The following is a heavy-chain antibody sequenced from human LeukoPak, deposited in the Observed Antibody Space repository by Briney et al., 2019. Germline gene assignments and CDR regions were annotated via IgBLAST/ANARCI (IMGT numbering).Heavy chain of an antibody. V-gene: IGHV4-38-2*02. D-gene: IGHD6-13*01. CDR3: ARTPAGWGSWQKYYFDY. J-gene: IGHJ4*02. CDR2: IYHSGST. Sequence: SETLSLTCTVSGYSISSGYYWGWIRQPPGKGLEWIGSIYHSGSTYYNPSLKSRVTISVDTSKNQFSLKLSSVTAADTAVYYCARTPAGWGSWQKYYFDYWGQGTLVTVSS. CDR1: GYSISSGYY.